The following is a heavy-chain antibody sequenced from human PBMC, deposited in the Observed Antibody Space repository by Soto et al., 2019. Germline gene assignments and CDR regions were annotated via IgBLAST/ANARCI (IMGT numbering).Heavy chain of an antibody. CDR2: ISYDGSEK. J-gene: IGHJ6*02. V-gene: IGHV3-30*18. Sequence: GGSLRLSCTASGFMLSTYSMNWVRQAPGKGLEWVAVISYDGSEKYYADSVKGRFTISRDNSRNTLFLQLNSLRAEDTAVYYCAKESLHYYYGLDVWGQGTTVTVSS. CDR1: GFMLSTYS. CDR3: AKESLHYYYGLDV.